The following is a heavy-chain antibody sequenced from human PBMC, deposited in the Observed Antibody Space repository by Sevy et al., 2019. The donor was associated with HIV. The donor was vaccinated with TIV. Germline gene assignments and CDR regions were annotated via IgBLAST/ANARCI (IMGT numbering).Heavy chain of an antibody. J-gene: IGHJ6*02. D-gene: IGHD6-6*01. CDR3: AAASRSSKGEPDYYYYYGMDV. Sequence: ASVKVSCKASGFTFTSSAVQWVRQARGQRLEWIGWIVVGSGNTNYAQKFQERVTITRDMSTSTAYMELSSLRSEDTAVYYCAAASRSSKGEPDYYYYYGMDVWGQGTTVTVSS. CDR1: GFTFTSSA. CDR2: IVVGSGNT. V-gene: IGHV1-58*01.